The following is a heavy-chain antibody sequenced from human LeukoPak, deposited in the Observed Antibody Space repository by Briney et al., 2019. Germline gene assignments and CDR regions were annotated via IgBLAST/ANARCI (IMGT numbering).Heavy chain of an antibody. J-gene: IGHJ5*02. D-gene: IGHD5-18*01. CDR1: GFSFSDYY. CDR3: AREFKSGYGMWA. CDR2: INSGSSYT. Sequence: EGSLRLSCAASGFSFSDYYMNWIRQAPGKGLEWVSYINSGSSYTSYGDSVKGRFTIARDNAKNSLYLQMNSLRAEDTAVYYCAREFKSGYGMWAWGQGTLVTVS. V-gene: IGHV3-11*06.